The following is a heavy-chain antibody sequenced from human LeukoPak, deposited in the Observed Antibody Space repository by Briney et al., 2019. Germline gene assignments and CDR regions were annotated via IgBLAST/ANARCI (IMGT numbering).Heavy chain of an antibody. D-gene: IGHD6-19*01. V-gene: IGHV1-69*13. Sequence: VASVKVSCKASGGTFSSYAISWVRQAPGQGLEWMGGIIPIFGTANYAQKFQGRVTITADESTSTAYMELSSLRSEDTAVYYCARVVGSGSSGWYSGFDYWGRGTTVTVSS. CDR3: ARVVGSGSSGWYSGFDY. CDR1: GGTFSSYA. CDR2: IIPIFGTA. J-gene: IGHJ4*03.